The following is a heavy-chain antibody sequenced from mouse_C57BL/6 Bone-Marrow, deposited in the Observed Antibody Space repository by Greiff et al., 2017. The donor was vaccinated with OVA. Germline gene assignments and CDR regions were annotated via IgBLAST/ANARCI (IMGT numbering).Heavy chain of an antibody. CDR3: ASSYYDYDVEDYFDY. CDR2: INPYNGGT. CDR1: GYTFTDYY. J-gene: IGHJ2*01. V-gene: IGHV1-19*01. Sequence: VQLQQSGPVLVKPGASVKMSCKASGYTFTDYYTNWVKQSHGKSLEWIGVINPYNGGTSYNQKFKGKATLTVDKSSSTAYMELNSLTSEDSAVYYCASSYYDYDVEDYFDYWGQGTTLTVSS. D-gene: IGHD2-4*01.